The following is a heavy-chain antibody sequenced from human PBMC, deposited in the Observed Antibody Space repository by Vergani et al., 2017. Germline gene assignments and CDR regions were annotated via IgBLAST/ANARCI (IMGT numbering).Heavy chain of an antibody. CDR3: ATVTDYYDSSGYYLDY. CDR2: FDPEHGEV. D-gene: IGHD3-22*01. V-gene: IGHV1-24*01. J-gene: IGHJ4*02. Sequence: QVQLVQSGSEVRKPGASVKVSCQVSGYSLTELTIHWVRQAPGKGLEWMGGFDPEHGEVTFAHHIQGRDTMTEDRSTDTAHMELSSLRPEDTALYYCATVTDYYDSSGYYLDYWGQGTLVTVSS. CDR1: GYSLTELT.